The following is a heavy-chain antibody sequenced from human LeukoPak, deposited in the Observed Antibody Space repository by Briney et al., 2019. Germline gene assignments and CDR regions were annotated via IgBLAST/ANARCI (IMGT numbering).Heavy chain of an antibody. CDR1: GYTLTELS. Sequence: ASVKVSCKVSGYTLTELSMHWVRQAPGKGPEWMGGFDPEDGETIYAQKFQGRVTMTEDTSTDTAYMELSSLRSEDTAVYYCATSIMITFGGVYWGQGTLVTVSS. CDR2: FDPEDGET. V-gene: IGHV1-24*01. CDR3: ATSIMITFGGVY. D-gene: IGHD3-16*01. J-gene: IGHJ4*02.